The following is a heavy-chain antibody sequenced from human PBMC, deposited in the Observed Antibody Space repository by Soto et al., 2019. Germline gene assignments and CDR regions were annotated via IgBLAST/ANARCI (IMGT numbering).Heavy chain of an antibody. V-gene: IGHV4-59*08. CDR1: GGTTISNS. Sequence: SQTLSVTCTVSGGTTISNSWSWIRQLLGKGLERIGFIYYAGSTKYNPSLNSRVTISVDTSKNQFSLTVTSVTAADTAVYYCARRLVATESIDYWGQGTLVSGSS. D-gene: IGHD5-12*01. J-gene: IGHJ4*02. CDR2: IYYAGST. CDR3: ARRLVATESIDY.